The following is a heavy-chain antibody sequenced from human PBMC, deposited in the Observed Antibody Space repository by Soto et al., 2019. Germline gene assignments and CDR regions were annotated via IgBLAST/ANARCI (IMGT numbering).Heavy chain of an antibody. CDR2: INACNGNT. D-gene: IGHD5-18*01. J-gene: IGHJ1*01. CDR1: GYTFTSYA. CDR3: ARDPGYSDGNT. Sequence: QVQLVQSGAEEKKPGASVKVSCKASGYTFTSYAMNWVRQAPGQRLEWMGWINACNGNTKYSQKFQGRVTITRDTSASTAYMELSSLRSEDTAVYYCARDPGYSDGNTWGQGTLVTVSS. V-gene: IGHV1-3*05.